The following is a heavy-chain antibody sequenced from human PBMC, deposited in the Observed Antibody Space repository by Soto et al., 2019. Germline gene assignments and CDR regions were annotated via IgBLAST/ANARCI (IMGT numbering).Heavy chain of an antibody. CDR2: ISGSGGST. Sequence: PGGSLRLSCAASGFTFSSYAMSWVRQAPGKGLEWVSAISGSGGSTYYADSVKGRFTISRDNSKNTLYLQMNSLRAEDTAVYYCARVGQGRYYFDYWGQGTLVTVSS. CDR3: ARVGQGRYYFDY. V-gene: IGHV3-23*01. J-gene: IGHJ4*02. CDR1: GFTFSSYA.